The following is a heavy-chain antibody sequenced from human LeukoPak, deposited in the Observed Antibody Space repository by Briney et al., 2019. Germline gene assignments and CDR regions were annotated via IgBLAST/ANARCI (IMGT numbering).Heavy chain of an antibody. D-gene: IGHD2-2*01. J-gene: IGHJ5*02. CDR2: INHGGST. CDR3: ATENIVVVPAAAYNWFDP. Sequence: SETPSLICAVYGGSFSGYYWSWIRQPPGKGLEWIGEINHGGSTNYNPSLKSRVTVSVDTSKNQFSLKLSSVTAADTAVYYCATENIVVVPAAAYNWFDPWGQGTLVTVSS. CDR1: GGSFSGYY. V-gene: IGHV4-34*01.